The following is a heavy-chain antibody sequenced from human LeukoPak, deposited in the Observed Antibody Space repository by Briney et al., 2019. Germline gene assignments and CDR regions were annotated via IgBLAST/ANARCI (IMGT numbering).Heavy chain of an antibody. CDR2: IGTAGDT. D-gene: IGHD6-6*01. J-gene: IGHJ6*02. CDR1: GFTFSSYD. Sequence: PGGSLRLSCAASGFTFSSYDMHWVRQATGKGLKWVSAIGTAGDTYYPGSVKGRFTISRENAKNSLYLQMNSLRAGDTAVYYCARGKMAMGRVFYGMDVWGQGTTVTVSS. V-gene: IGHV3-13*01. CDR3: ARGKMAMGRVFYGMDV.